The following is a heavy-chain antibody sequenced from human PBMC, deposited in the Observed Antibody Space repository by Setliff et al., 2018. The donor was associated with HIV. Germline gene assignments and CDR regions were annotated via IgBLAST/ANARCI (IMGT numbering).Heavy chain of an antibody. D-gene: IGHD3-10*01. J-gene: IGHJ4*02. Sequence: ETLSLSCAASGFTFSSYWMSWVRQAPGKGLEWVANIKQDGSEKYYVDSVKGRLTISRDNAKNSLYLQMNSLRAEDTAVYYCARGRMGSDGSGSYSYSPYYFDYWGQGTLVTVSS. CDR2: IKQDGSEK. V-gene: IGHV3-7*01. CDR1: GFTFSSYW. CDR3: ARGRMGSDGSGSYSYSPYYFDY.